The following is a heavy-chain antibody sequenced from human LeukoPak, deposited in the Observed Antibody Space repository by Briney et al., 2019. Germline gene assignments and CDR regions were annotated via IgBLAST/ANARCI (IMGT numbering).Heavy chain of an antibody. V-gene: IGHV6-1*01. CDR1: GDSVSSKGAS. J-gene: IGHJ3*02. D-gene: IGHD1-14*01. CDR2: TFYRSKWSN. CDR3: ARSSPRPNQNEIFDI. Sequence: SQTLSLTCDIFGDSVSSKGASWNWVRQSPPRGLEWLGRTFYRSKWSNEYGESVKSRITINPDKSKNQFSLQLNSVTPEDTAVYYCARSSPRPNQNEIFDIWGQGTMVIVSS.